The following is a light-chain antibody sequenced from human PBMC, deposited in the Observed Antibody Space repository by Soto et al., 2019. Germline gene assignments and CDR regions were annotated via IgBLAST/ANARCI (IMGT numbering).Light chain of an antibody. Sequence: QSVLTQPPSASGTPGQRVTLSCSGSSSNIGSNTVNWYQQLPGTAPKLLIYSNNQRPSGVADRFSGSKSGTSASLAISGLQAEDEAEYYCAAWNDSLNGWVFGGGTKLTVL. V-gene: IGLV1-44*01. CDR2: SNN. J-gene: IGLJ3*02. CDR3: AAWNDSLNGWV. CDR1: SSNIGSNT.